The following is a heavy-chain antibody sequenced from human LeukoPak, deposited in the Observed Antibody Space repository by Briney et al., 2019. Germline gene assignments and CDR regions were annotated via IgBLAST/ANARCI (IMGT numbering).Heavy chain of an antibody. V-gene: IGHV3-74*01. J-gene: IGHJ3*02. Sequence: GGSLRLSCAASGFTFSRYWTHWVRQAPGKGLVWVSRMNSDGSSTSYADSVKGRFTISRDNAKNTVYLQMNSLRAEDTAVYYCASGHAFDIWGQGTMVTVSS. CDR1: GFTFSRYW. CDR3: ASGHAFDI. CDR2: MNSDGSST.